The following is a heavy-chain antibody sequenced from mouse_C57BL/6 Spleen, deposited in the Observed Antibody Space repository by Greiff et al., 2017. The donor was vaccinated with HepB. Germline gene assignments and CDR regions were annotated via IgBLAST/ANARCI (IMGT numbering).Heavy chain of an antibody. J-gene: IGHJ2*01. D-gene: IGHD2-3*01. CDR2: IHPNSGST. V-gene: IGHV1-64*01. Sequence: QFQLQQPGAELVKPGASVKLSCKASGYTFTSYWMHWVKQRPGQGLEWIGMIHPNSGSTNYNEKFKSKATLTVDKSSSTAYMQLSSLTSEDSAVYYCARPIYDGYYVPLDYWGQGTTLTVSS. CDR1: GYTFTSYW. CDR3: ARPIYDGYYVPLDY.